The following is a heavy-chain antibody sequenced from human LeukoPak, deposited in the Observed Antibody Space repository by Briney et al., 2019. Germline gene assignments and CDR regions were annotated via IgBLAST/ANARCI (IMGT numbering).Heavy chain of an antibody. J-gene: IGHJ4*02. CDR3: ARVIISSSRVATYYFDY. CDR2: IYTSGST. CDR1: GGSISSYY. V-gene: IGHV4-4*07. D-gene: IGHD6-13*01. Sequence: PSETLSLTCTVSGGSISSYYWSWIRQPAGKGLEWIGRIYTSGSTDYNPSLKSRVTMSVDTSKNQFSLKLSSVTAADTAVYYCARVIISSSRVATYYFDYWGQGTLVTVSS.